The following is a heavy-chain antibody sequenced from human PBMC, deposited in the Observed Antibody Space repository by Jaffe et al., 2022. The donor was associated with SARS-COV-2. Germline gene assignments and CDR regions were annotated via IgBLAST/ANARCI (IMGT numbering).Heavy chain of an antibody. J-gene: IGHJ6*03. Sequence: QVHLVESGGALVKPGGSLRLSCAASGFTFSDYYMSWIRQAPGKGLEWISYISADGDTLYYADSVKGRFTVSRDNADNTLYLQMNSLRAEDTAVYYCARPGSTNNWYVSYFYMDVWGKGTTVTVSS. V-gene: IGHV3-11*01. D-gene: IGHD1-1*01. CDR1: GFTFSDYY. CDR2: ISADGDTL. CDR3: ARPGSTNNWYVSYFYMDV.